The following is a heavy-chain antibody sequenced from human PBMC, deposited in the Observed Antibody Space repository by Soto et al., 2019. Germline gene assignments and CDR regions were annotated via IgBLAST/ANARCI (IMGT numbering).Heavy chain of an antibody. V-gene: IGHV4-61*01. CDR1: GGSVSSGRNY. Sequence: SETLSLTCTVSGGSVSSGRNYWNWIRQPPGKGLEWIGYMYYSGSTNYNPSLKSRVTISVDTSKNQFSLKLTSVTAADTAVYYCARGSHCGGDCYSGYYYYYGMDVWCQGTTVTVSS. J-gene: IGHJ6*02. D-gene: IGHD2-21*02. CDR3: ARGSHCGGDCYSGYYYYYGMDV. CDR2: MYYSGST.